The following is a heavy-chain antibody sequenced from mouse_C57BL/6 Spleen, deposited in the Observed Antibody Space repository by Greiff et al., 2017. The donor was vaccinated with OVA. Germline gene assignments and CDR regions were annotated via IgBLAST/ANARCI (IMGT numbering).Heavy chain of an antibody. CDR3: TRAWFAY. CDR2: IRLKSDNYAT. Sequence: EVQIQESGGGLVQPGGSMKLSCVASGFTFSNYWMNWVRQSPEKGLEWVAQIRLKSDNYATHYAESVKGRFTISRDDSKSSVYLQMNNLRAEDTGIYYCTRAWFAYWGQGTLVTVSA. CDR1: GFTFSNYW. J-gene: IGHJ3*01. V-gene: IGHV6-3*01.